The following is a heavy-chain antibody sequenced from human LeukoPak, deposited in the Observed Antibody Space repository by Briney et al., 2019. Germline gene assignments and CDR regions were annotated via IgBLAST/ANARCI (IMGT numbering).Heavy chain of an antibody. D-gene: IGHD3-10*01. V-gene: IGHV4-61*02. Sequence: SETLSLTCTVSGGSISSGSYYWSWIRQPPGKGLEWIGGIYTSGSTNYNPSLKSRVAISVDTSKNQFSLKMSSVTAADTAVYYCARAMVRGVKGYYYYYMDVWGKGTTVTVSS. CDR2: IYTSGST. CDR3: ARAMVRGVKGYYYYYMDV. CDR1: GGSISSGSYY. J-gene: IGHJ6*03.